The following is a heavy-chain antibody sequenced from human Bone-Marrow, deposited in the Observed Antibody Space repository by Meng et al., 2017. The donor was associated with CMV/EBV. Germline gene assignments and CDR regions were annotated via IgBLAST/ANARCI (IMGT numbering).Heavy chain of an antibody. V-gene: IGHV1-46*01. CDR3: ARDDLLIAAAGLNLGISDY. Sequence: ASVKVSCKASGGTFSSYAISWVRQAPGQGLEWMGIINPSGGSTSYAQKFQGRVTMTRDTSTSTVYMELSSLRSEDTAVYYCARDDLLIAAAGLNLGISDYWGQGTLVTVSS. CDR1: GGTFSSYA. J-gene: IGHJ4*02. CDR2: INPSGGST. D-gene: IGHD6-13*01.